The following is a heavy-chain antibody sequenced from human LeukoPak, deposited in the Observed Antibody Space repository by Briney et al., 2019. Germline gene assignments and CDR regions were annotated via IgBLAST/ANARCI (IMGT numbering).Heavy chain of an antibody. CDR1: GGSISSGRYY. V-gene: IGHV4-31*03. D-gene: IGHD3-10*01. Sequence: PSQTLSLTCSVSGGSISSGRYYWSWIRQFPGKGLEWLGYVFTTGNTKYNPSLGSRLTISVDTSKNQLSMERRSVTAADTAVYYCARAFGSGSIYLRPFIYRGRGARVTVSS. CDR3: ARAFGSGSIYLRPFIY. CDR2: VFTTGNT. J-gene: IGHJ4*02.